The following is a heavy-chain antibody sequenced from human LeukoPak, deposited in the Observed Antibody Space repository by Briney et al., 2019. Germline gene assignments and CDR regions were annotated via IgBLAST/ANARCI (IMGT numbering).Heavy chain of an antibody. V-gene: IGHV1-69*13. J-gene: IGHJ4*02. CDR2: IIPIFGTA. CDR1: GGTFSSYA. D-gene: IGHD2-15*01. Sequence: SVNVSFKASGGTFSSYAFSWVRQAPGQGLEWMGGIIPIFGTANYAQKFQGRVTITADESTSTAYMELSSLRSEDTAVYYCAKHGFTATLDYWGQGTLVTVSS. CDR3: AKHGFTATLDY.